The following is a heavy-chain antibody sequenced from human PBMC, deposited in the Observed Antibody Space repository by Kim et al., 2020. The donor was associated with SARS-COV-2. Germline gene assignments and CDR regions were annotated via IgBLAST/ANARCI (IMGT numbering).Heavy chain of an antibody. D-gene: IGHD6-13*01. CDR1: GYSINSGYY. J-gene: IGHJ4*02. V-gene: IGHV4-38-2*02. CDR3: ARDEGTSSWYPDYFDY. Sequence: SETLSLTCTVSGYSINSGYYWGWIRQPPGKGLEWIGSIYHSGSTYYNPSLKSRVTISVDTSKNQFSLKLSSVTAADTAVYYCARDEGTSSWYPDYFDYWGQGTLVTVSS. CDR2: IYHSGST.